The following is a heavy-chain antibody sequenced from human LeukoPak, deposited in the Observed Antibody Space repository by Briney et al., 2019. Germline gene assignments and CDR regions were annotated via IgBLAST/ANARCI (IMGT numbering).Heavy chain of an antibody. CDR3: ASGGMITFGGVIVIGWANHYFDY. J-gene: IGHJ4*02. CDR1: GYSISSGYY. Sequence: SETLSLTCAVSGYSISSGYYWGWIRPPPGKGLEWIGSIYHSGSTYYNPSLKSRVTISVDTSKNQFSPKLSSVTAADTAVYYCASGGMITFGGVIVIGWANHYFDYWGQGTLVTVSS. D-gene: IGHD3-16*02. CDR2: IYHSGST. V-gene: IGHV4-38-2*01.